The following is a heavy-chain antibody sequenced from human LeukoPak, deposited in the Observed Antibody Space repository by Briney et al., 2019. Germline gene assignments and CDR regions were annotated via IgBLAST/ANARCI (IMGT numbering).Heavy chain of an antibody. V-gene: IGHV4-34*01. J-gene: IGHJ4*02. D-gene: IGHD1-14*01. CDR3: ARPSGGTPFKRFDY. CDR1: GGSFSGYY. Sequence: ASETLSLTCAVYGGSFSGYYWSWIRQPPGKGLEWIGEINHSGSTNYNPSLKGRVTISLDTSKNQFSLKLTSVTAADTAVYYCARPSGGTPFKRFDYWGEGTLVTVSS. CDR2: INHSGST.